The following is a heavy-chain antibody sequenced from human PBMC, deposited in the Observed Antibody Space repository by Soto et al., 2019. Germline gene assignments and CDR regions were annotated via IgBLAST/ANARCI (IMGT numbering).Heavy chain of an antibody. Sequence: PPETLSITCHVSCGCFSGRCYYWGWSRQPPGKGLEWIGSLYYSGTTYYNPSLKSRVTISVHSTKHQFSLNLTSVTAADMAIYYCVRHSGYRSNWVEFDPWGQGTLVTVSS. J-gene: IGHJ5*02. CDR3: VRHSGYRSNWVEFDP. CDR1: CGCFSGRCYY. V-gene: IGHV4-39*01. D-gene: IGHD4-4*01. CDR2: LYYSGTT.